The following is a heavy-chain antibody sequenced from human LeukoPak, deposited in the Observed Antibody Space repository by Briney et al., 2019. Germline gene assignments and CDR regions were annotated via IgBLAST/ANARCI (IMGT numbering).Heavy chain of an antibody. V-gene: IGHV1-18*01. CDR3: ARADIGYCTNGVCYTGEPFDY. J-gene: IGHJ4*02. CDR1: GYTFTSYG. D-gene: IGHD2-8*01. CDR2: ISAYNGNT. Sequence: ASVKVSCKASGYTFTSYGISWVRQAPGQGLEWMGWISAYNGNTNYAQKLQGRVTMTTDTSTSTAYMELRSLRADDTAVYYCARADIGYCTNGVCYTGEPFDYWGQGTLVTVSS.